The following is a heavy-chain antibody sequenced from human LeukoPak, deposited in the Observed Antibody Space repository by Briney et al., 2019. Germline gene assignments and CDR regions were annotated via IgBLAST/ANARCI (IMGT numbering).Heavy chain of an antibody. D-gene: IGHD7-27*01. CDR1: GVSITSSTSY. CDR3: ASLLNGGVSHWFDP. V-gene: IGHV4-39*01. J-gene: IGHJ5*02. CDR2: IYYSGST. Sequence: SETLSLTCTVSGVSITSSTSYWGWIRQPPGKGLEWIGTIYYSGSTYYNPSLKSRATMSVDTSKNQFSLKLSSVTAADTAVYYCASLLNGGVSHWFDPWGQGTLVTVSS.